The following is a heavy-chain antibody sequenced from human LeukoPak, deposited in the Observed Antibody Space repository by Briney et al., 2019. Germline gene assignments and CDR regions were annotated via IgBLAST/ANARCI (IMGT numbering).Heavy chain of an antibody. Sequence: SETLSLTCAAYGGSSSGYYWSWIRQPPGKGLEWIGEINHSGSTNYNPSLKSRVTISVDTSKNQFSLKLSSVTAADTAVYYCARVGSSWPRDAFDIWGQGTMVTVSS. D-gene: IGHD6-13*01. CDR3: ARVGSSWPRDAFDI. CDR2: INHSGST. J-gene: IGHJ3*02. CDR1: GGSSSGYY. V-gene: IGHV4-34*01.